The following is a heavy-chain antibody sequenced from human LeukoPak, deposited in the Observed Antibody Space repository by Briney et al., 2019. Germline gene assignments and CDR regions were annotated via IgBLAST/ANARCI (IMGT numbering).Heavy chain of an antibody. CDR1: GFTFSSYS. CDR2: ISSSSSGNYV. D-gene: IGHD6-13*01. Sequence: GGSLRLSCAASGFTFSSYSMNWVRQAPGKGLEWVSSISSSSSGNYVFYADSVKGRFSISRDNAKNSLYLQMNSLRAEDTAVYYCARDIAAYRSSWYFDYWGQGSLVTVSS. V-gene: IGHV3-21*01. CDR3: ARDIAAYRSSWYFDY. J-gene: IGHJ4*02.